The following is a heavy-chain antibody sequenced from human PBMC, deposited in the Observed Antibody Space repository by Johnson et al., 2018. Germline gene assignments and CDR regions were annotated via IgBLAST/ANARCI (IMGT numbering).Heavy chain of an antibody. CDR3: ARDPSCAYSYYNDRDA. V-gene: IGHV3-48*01. Sequence: EVQLLESGGDLVHPGGSLRLSCAASGFPVDRFALNWVRQAPGKGPEWVSYISASSSNIHYADSVQGRFTISRDNAKKSLYLQMTSLRAEDAAVYYCARDPSCAYSYYNDRDAWGKGTTVTVSS. CDR1: GFPVDRFA. D-gene: IGHD2-15*01. CDR2: ISASSSNI. J-gene: IGHJ6*03.